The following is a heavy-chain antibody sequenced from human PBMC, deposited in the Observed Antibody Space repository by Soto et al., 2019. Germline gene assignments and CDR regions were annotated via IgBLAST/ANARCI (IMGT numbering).Heavy chain of an antibody. Sequence: PSETLSLTCNVSGGSIDRSNYYWDWLRQPPGKGLEWIGTTYYNGNAYYNPSLKSRVSMSVDTSKNQFSLKLVSVTAADTAVYYCAADVGGYIYGLARHWGPGTLVTVSS. J-gene: IGHJ4*02. CDR3: AADVGGYIYGLARH. V-gene: IGHV4-39*07. CDR2: TYYNGNA. CDR1: GGSIDRSNYY. D-gene: IGHD4-17*01.